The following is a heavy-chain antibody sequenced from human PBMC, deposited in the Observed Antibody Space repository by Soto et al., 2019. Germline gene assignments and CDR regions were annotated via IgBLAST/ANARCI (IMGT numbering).Heavy chain of an antibody. CDR1: GFTFSSYS. V-gene: IGHV3-21*04. Sequence: GGSLILSCAASGFTFSSYSMNWVRQAPGKGLEWVSAISSSSSSIYYADSVKGRFTISRDNSKNTLYLQMNSLRAEDTAVYYCAKDRGPVTVAGTTQFDYWGQGTLVTVSS. J-gene: IGHJ4*02. CDR3: AKDRGPVTVAGTTQFDY. CDR2: ISSSSSSI. D-gene: IGHD1-7*01.